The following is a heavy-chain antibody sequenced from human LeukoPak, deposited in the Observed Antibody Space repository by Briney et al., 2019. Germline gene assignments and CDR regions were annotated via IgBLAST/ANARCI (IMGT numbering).Heavy chain of an antibody. D-gene: IGHD3-22*01. CDR1: GYTFTGFY. V-gene: IGHV1-2*02. J-gene: IGHJ4*02. Sequence: ASVTLSLTASGYTFTGFYMHWVRQAPGQGLGWVGWIDPNIGTTKYSQKFQGRVTMTRDTSISEVYMELSRLRSDDTAVYYCARLLEHYYFDASGYYDDDYWGQGTPIIVSS. CDR2: IDPNIGTT. CDR3: ARLLEHYYFDASGYYDDDY.